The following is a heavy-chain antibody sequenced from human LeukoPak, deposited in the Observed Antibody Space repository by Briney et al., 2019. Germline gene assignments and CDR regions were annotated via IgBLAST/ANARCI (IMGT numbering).Heavy chain of an antibody. CDR1: GYTFTSYG. J-gene: IGHJ4*02. CDR3: ARVGCYESSGYYEY. CDR2: INPNSGGT. D-gene: IGHD3-22*01. Sequence: GASVQVSCKASGYTFTSYGISWVRQAPGQGLEWMGRINPNSGGTNYAQKFQGRVTMTRDTSISTVYMELSRLRSDDTAVYYCARVGCYESSGYYEYWGQGTLVTVSS. V-gene: IGHV1-2*06.